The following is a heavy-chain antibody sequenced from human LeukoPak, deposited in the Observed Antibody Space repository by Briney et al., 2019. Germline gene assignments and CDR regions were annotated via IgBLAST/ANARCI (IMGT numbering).Heavy chain of an antibody. CDR2: INQDGSVK. CDR1: TFTLSTYW. J-gene: IGHJ4*02. D-gene: IGHD6-13*01. Sequence: GGSLRLSWAASTFTLSTYWITWVRQAPGKGPEFVANINQDGSVKNSVDSVKGRFTISRDNAKNSLYLQMNGLRADDTAVYYCARGPGSSSLDYWGQGTLVTVSS. CDR3: ARGPGSSSLDY. V-gene: IGHV3-7*01.